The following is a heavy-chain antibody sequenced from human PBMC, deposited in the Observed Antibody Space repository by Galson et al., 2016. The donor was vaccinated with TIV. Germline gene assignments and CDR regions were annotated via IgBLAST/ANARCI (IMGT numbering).Heavy chain of an antibody. Sequence: TLSLTCTVSGGSISSNGIFWSWIRQHPGKGLEWIGYIYHSGSTHYNPSLKSRVAMSADTSKNQFSLTLTSVTAADTAVYYCARDQDSGAYFDYWGQGTLVTVSS. D-gene: IGHD2-15*01. CDR1: GGSISSNGIF. V-gene: IGHV4-31*03. CDR2: IYHSGST. CDR3: ARDQDSGAYFDY. J-gene: IGHJ4*02.